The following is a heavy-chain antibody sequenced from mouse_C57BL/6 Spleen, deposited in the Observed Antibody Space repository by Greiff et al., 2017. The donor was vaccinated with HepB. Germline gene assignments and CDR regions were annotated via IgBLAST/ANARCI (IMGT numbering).Heavy chain of an antibody. CDR1: GYAFSSSW. Sequence: QVQLQQSGPELVKPGASVKISCKASGYAFSSSWMNWVKQRPGKGLEWIGRIYPGDGDTNYNGKFKGKATLTAEKSSSTAYMQLSSLTSEDSAVYFCARRDYGNAMDYWGQGTSVTVSS. D-gene: IGHD1-1*01. CDR3: ARRDYGNAMDY. CDR2: IYPGDGDT. V-gene: IGHV1-82*01. J-gene: IGHJ4*01.